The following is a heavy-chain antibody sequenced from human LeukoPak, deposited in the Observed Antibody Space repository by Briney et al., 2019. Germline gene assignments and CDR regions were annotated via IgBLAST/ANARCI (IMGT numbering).Heavy chain of an antibody. CDR2: IYSGGST. CDR1: GFTVSSNY. Sequence: GGSLRLSCAASGFTVSSNYMSWVRQAPGKGLEWVSAIYSGGSTYYADSVKGRFTISRDNSKNTLYLQMNSLRAEDTAVYYCARITYYYDSSGYYYAYDAFDIWGQGTMVTVSS. D-gene: IGHD3-22*01. CDR3: ARITYYYDSSGYYYAYDAFDI. J-gene: IGHJ3*02. V-gene: IGHV3-53*01.